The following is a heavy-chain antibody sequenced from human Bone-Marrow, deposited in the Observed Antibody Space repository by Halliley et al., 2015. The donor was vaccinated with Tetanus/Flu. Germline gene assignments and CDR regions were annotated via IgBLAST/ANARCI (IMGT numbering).Heavy chain of an antibody. D-gene: IGHD1-26*01. CDR3: AKVVGPLSSHGMDV. CDR1: GFTFAHYA. Sequence: SLRLSCAASGFTFAHYAMHWVRQAPGKGLEWVSLINWHGGNTYYADSVRGRFTISRDNTKSSLYLQMNSLGPEDTALYYCAKVVGPLSSHGMDVWGQGTTVTVSS. J-gene: IGHJ6*02. CDR2: INWHGGNT. V-gene: IGHV3-43D*04.